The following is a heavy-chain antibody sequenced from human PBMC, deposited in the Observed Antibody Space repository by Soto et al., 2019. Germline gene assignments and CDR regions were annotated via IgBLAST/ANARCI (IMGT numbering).Heavy chain of an antibody. CDR2: IIPIFGTA. V-gene: IGHV1-69*06. Sequence: QGQLVQSGAEVKKPRSSVKVSCKASGGTFSSYAISWVRQAPGQGLEWMGGIIPIFGTANYAQKFQGRVTITADKSTSTAYMELSSRRSEDTCVYYCASHGGCYYVFYYWGQGTLVTGSS. J-gene: IGHJ4*02. CDR3: ASHGGCYYVFYY. D-gene: IGHD1-26*01. CDR1: GGTFSSYA.